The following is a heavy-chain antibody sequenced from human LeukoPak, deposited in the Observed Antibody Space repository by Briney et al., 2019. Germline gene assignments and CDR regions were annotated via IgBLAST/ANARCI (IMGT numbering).Heavy chain of an antibody. CDR2: IRYDGRNK. D-gene: IGHD3-16*01. V-gene: IGHV3-30*02. Sequence: GGSLRLSCAASGFTFSSYAMHWVRQAPGKGLEWVAFIRYDGRNKYYADSVKGRFTISRDNAKNSLYLQMNSLRAEDTAVYYCRGGPYYFDYWGQGTLVTVSS. J-gene: IGHJ4*02. CDR1: GFTFSSYA. CDR3: RGGPYYFDY.